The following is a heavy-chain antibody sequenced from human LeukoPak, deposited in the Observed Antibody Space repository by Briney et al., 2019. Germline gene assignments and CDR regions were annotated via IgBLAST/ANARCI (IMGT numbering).Heavy chain of an antibody. D-gene: IGHD6-6*01. CDR1: GFTFSSYT. Sequence: PGGSLRLSCAASGFTFSSYTMNWVRQAPGKGLEWVSDISGSSSTIYYADSVKGRFTISRDNAKNSLYLQMNSLRVEDTAVYYCARDISSASRGMDVWGKGTTVTVSS. CDR2: ISGSSSTI. J-gene: IGHJ6*03. V-gene: IGHV3-48*01. CDR3: ARDISSASRGMDV.